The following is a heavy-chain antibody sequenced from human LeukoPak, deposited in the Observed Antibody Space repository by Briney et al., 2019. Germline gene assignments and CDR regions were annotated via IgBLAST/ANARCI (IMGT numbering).Heavy chain of an antibody. J-gene: IGHJ3*02. D-gene: IGHD6-19*01. CDR2: ISAYNGNT. CDR3: ARQWLDYDAFDI. V-gene: IGHV1-18*01. CDR1: GYTFTSYG. Sequence: ASVKVSCKASGYTFTSYGISWVRQAPGQGLEWMGWISAYNGNTNYAQKFQGRVTMTTDTSTSTAYMELRGLRSDDTAVYYCARQWLDYDAFDIWGQGTMVTVSS.